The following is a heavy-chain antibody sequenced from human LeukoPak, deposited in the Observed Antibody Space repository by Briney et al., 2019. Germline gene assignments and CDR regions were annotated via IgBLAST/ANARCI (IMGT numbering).Heavy chain of an antibody. CDR1: GFTFSSYS. CDR3: ARVVAASYVDY. V-gene: IGHV3-21*01. J-gene: IGHJ4*02. CDR2: ISSSSSYI. D-gene: IGHD2-15*01. Sequence: PGGSLRLSCAASGFTFSSYSMTWVRQAPGKGLEWVSSISSSSSYIYYADSVKGRFTISRDNAKNSLYLQMNSLRAEDTAVYYCARVVAASYVDYWGQGTLVTVSS.